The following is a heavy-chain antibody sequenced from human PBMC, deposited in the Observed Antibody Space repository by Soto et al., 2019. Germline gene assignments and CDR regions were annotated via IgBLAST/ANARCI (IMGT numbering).Heavy chain of an antibody. CDR2: IYYSGNT. D-gene: IGHD5-18*01. J-gene: IGHJ6*02. CDR1: GASINGGGYY. Sequence: QVQLQESGPGLVKPSQTLSLTCTVSGASINGGGYYCSWIRQHPGKGLEWIGSIYYSGNTYYSPSLKSRVTISVDTSKNHFSLRLTSVTAADTAVYYCARDHSYGDYSYYGMDVWGQGTTVTVSS. V-gene: IGHV4-31*03. CDR3: ARDHSYGDYSYYGMDV.